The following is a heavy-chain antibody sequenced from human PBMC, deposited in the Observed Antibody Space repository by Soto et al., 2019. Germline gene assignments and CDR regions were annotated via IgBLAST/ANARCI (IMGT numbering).Heavy chain of an antibody. V-gene: IGHV1-69*12. CDR3: PSPPTTGNYSFYDMDV. J-gene: IGHJ6*02. CDR2: IIPIFGTA. CDR1: GGTFSSYA. Sequence: QVQLVQSGAEVKKPGSSVKVSCKASGGTFSSYAISWVRQAPGQGLEWMGGIIPIFGTANYAQKFQGRVTSTADEAKSIAYMELSSLGSATTTAYYCPSPPTTGNYSFYDMDVGSQGTTVTVSS. D-gene: IGHD4-17*01.